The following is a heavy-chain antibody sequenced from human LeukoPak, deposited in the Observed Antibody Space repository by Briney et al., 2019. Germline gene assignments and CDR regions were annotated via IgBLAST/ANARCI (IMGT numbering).Heavy chain of an antibody. Sequence: GGSLRLSCVASGFTFTDHFMSWVRQAPGKGLEWVANITPDGSVKFYMDSVKGRFTISRENAKISVYPQMNSLRAEDTALYYCARAVDVADYWGQGTLVTVSS. V-gene: IGHV3-7*01. CDR3: ARAVDVADY. CDR1: GFTFTDHF. J-gene: IGHJ4*02. CDR2: ITPDGSVK. D-gene: IGHD3-10*02.